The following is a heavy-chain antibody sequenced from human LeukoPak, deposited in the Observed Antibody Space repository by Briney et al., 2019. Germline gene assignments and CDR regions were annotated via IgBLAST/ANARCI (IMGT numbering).Heavy chain of an antibody. CDR1: GGTFSSYA. CDR3: ARDEHYDFWSGFIGWFDP. Sequence: GASVKVSCKASGGTFSSYAISWVRQAPGQGLEWMGGIIPIFGTANYAQKFQGRVTITTDESTSTAYMELSSLRSEDTAVYHCARDEHYDFWSGFIGWFDPWGQGTLVTVSS. D-gene: IGHD3-3*01. V-gene: IGHV1-69*05. J-gene: IGHJ5*02. CDR2: IIPIFGTA.